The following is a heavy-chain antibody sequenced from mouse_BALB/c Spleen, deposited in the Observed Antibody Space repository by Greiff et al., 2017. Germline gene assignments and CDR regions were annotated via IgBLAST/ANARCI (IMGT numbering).Heavy chain of an antibody. Sequence: VQLQQSGPGLVAPSQSLSITCTVSGFSLTGYGVNWVRQPPGKGLEWLGMIWGDGSTDYNSALKSRLSISKDNSKSQVFLKMNSLQTDDTARYYCARGYGSSSPWFAYWGQGTLVTVSA. CDR2: IWGDGST. J-gene: IGHJ3*01. D-gene: IGHD1-1*01. CDR1: GFSLTGYG. CDR3: ARGYGSSSPWFAY. V-gene: IGHV2-6-7*01.